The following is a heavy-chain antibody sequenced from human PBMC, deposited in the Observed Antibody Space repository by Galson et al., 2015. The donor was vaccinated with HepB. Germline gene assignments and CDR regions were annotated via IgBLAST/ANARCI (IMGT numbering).Heavy chain of an antibody. J-gene: IGHJ4*02. V-gene: IGHV1-69*06. CDR1: GGTFSSYA. Sequence: SVKVSCKASGGTFSSYAISWVRQAPGQGLEWMGGIIPIFGTANYAQKFQGRVTITADKSTSTAYMELSSLRSEDTAVYYCASRSGYYDSSGYYILGYWGQGTLVTVSS. CDR2: IIPIFGTA. D-gene: IGHD3-22*01. CDR3: ASRSGYYDSSGYYILGY.